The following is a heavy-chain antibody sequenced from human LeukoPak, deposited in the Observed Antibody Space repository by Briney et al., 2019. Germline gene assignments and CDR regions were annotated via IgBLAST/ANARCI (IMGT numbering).Heavy chain of an antibody. CDR3: AKGLRYFDWLFY. J-gene: IGHJ4*02. CDR2: ISGSGGST. Sequence: GGSLRLAWAASGFTFSSYAMSWDRQAPGKGLEWVSAISGSGGSTYYADSVKGRFTISRDNSKNTLYLQMNSLRAEDTAVYYCAKGLRYFDWLFYWGQGTLVTVSS. V-gene: IGHV3-23*01. D-gene: IGHD3-9*01. CDR1: GFTFSSYA.